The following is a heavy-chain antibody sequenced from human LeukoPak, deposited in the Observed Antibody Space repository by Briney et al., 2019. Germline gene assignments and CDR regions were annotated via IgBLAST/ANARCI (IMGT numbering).Heavy chain of an antibody. Sequence: ASVKVSCKASGYTFTSYGISWVRQAPGQGLEWMGWISAYNGNTNYAQKLQGRVTMTTDTSTSTAYMELRSLRSDDTAVYYCARDWAAYCSSTSCEAGNWGQGTLVTVSS. D-gene: IGHD2-2*01. CDR3: ARDWAAYCSSTSCEAGN. J-gene: IGHJ1*01. CDR1: GYTFTSYG. V-gene: IGHV1-18*01. CDR2: ISAYNGNT.